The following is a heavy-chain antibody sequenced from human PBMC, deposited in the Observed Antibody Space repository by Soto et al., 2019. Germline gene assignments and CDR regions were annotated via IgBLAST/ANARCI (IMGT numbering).Heavy chain of an antibody. CDR3: ASDPIDSKQWSLMFDS. Sequence: QVQLVQSGAEVKKPGSSVKVSCKASGGTFSSYAISWVRQAPGQGLEWMGGIIPIFGTANYAQQFQGRVTRTADDPTRTAYMELSTLCSQDTDVDYSASDPIDSKQWSLMFDSSVHGTMVTDSS. V-gene: IGHV1-69*12. D-gene: IGHD6-19*01. J-gene: IGHJ3*02. CDR1: GGTFSSYA. CDR2: IIPIFGTA.